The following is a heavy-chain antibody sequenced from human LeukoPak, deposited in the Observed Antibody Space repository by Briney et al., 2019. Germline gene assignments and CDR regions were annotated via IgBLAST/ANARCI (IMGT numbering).Heavy chain of an antibody. Sequence: GGSLRLSCAASGLTFSSYIMHWIRQAPGKGLEWVAVISYDGSDTCHADSVKGRFTISRDNSRSMRYLQMNSLTTEDTAVYYCATSGSYRPPGDYCGQGTLVTVSS. D-gene: IGHD1-26*01. CDR1: GLTFSSYI. CDR2: ISYDGSDT. V-gene: IGHV3-30-3*01. CDR3: ATSGSYRPPGDY. J-gene: IGHJ4*02.